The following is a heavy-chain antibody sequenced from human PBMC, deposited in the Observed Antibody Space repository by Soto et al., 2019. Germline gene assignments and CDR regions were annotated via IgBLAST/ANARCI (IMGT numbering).Heavy chain of an antibody. D-gene: IGHD4-17*01. J-gene: IGHJ4*02. V-gene: IGHV1-2*02. CDR2: INPKTGLT. CDR3: AKANDYGDNLGFDF. CDR1: GYTLSDYF. Sequence: RASVKVSCKASGYTLSDYFMHWVRQAPGQGLEWVGWINPKTGLTNYAQSFQGRVTLTRDTSINTAYMELNRLRSDDTAVYYCAKANDYGDNLGFDFWGQGTLVTVSS.